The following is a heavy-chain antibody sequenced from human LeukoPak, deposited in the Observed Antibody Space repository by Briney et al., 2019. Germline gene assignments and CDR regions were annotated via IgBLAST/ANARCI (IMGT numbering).Heavy chain of an antibody. V-gene: IGHV3-74*01. D-gene: IGHD6-6*01. Sequence: GGSLRLSCIASGFSFSGHWMHWARELPGKGVVWVSRISPTGGTTSYADSVKGRFTVSRDTAKNTLYLQVNNLRAEDTAVYYSARGPNSNWSALDFWGQGTLLTVSS. CDR1: GFSFSGHW. J-gene: IGHJ4*02. CDR3: ARGPNSNWSALDF. CDR2: ISPTGGTT.